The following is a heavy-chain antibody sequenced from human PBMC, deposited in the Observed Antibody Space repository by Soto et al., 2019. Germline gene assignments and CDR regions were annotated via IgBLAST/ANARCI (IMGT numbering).Heavy chain of an antibody. CDR3: AAGDSSGFSGV. D-gene: IGHD3-22*01. CDR2: INPNSGGT. Sequence: ASVKVSCKASGYTFTGYYMRWGRQAPEQGLEWMGWINPNSGGTNDAQKFQERVTITRDISTNTACMELSNLRSEDTAVYYCAAGDSSGFSGVWGQGTQVTVSS. CDR1: GYTFTGYY. V-gene: IGHV1-2*02. J-gene: IGHJ4*02.